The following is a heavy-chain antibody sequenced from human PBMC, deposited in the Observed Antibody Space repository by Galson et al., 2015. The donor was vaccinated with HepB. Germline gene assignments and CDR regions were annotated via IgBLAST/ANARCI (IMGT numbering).Heavy chain of an antibody. CDR3: ARDIVPARPPKSIDY. J-gene: IGHJ4*02. D-gene: IGHD2-2*01. CDR1: GFTFSSYS. V-gene: IGHV3-21*04. CDR2: ISSSSSYI. Sequence: SLRLSCAASGFTFSSYSMNWVRQAPGKGLEWVSSISSSSSYIYYADSVKGRFTISRDNAKNSLYLQMNSLRAEDTAVYYCARDIVPARPPKSIDYWGQGTLVTVSS.